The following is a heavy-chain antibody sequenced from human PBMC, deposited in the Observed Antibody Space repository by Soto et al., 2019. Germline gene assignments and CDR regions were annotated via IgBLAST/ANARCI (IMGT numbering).Heavy chain of an antibody. J-gene: IGHJ5*02. D-gene: IGHD1-26*01. CDR3: ARGRSLMWELLPFA. V-gene: IGHV1-8*01. CDR2: MNPNSGNT. CDR1: GYTFTSYD. Sequence: QVQLVQSGAEVKKPGASVKVSCKASGYTFTSYDINWVRQATGQGLEWMGWMNPNSGNTGYAQKFQGRVTMTRNTSISTAYMELGSLRSEDTAVYYCARGRSLMWELLPFAWGQGTLVTVSS.